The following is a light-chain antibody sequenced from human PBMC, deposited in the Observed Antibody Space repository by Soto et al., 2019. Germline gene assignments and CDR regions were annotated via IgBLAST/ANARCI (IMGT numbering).Light chain of an antibody. V-gene: IGKV1-5*03. CDR1: QSITDW. CDR2: KAY. J-gene: IGKJ1*01. CDR3: QYWDDYSWT. Sequence: DIQMTQSPSTLSASVGDRVTITCRASQSITDWLAWYQQKPGKAPKFLIYKAYNLEGGVPSRFSGSGSGTEFTLTISSVQPDDFATYYCQYWDDYSWTFGQGTQVEIK.